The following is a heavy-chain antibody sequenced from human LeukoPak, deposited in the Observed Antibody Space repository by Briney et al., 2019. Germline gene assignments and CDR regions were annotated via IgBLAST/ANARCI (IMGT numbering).Heavy chain of an antibody. CDR1: GGSFSGYY. CDR3: ARLEGAGSDWFDP. CDR2: INHSGST. J-gene: IGHJ5*02. V-gene: IGHV4-34*01. Sequence: SETLSLTCAVYGGSFSGYYWSWIRQPPGKGLEWIGEINHSGSTNYNPSLKSRVTISVDTSKNQFSLKLSSVTAADTAVYYCARLEGAGSDWFDPWGQGTLVTVSS.